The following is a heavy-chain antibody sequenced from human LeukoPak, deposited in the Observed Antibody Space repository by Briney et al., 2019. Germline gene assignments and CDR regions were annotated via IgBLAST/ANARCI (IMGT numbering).Heavy chain of an antibody. CDR2: INPNSGGT. V-gene: IGHV1-2*02. D-gene: IGHD4-23*01. CDR3: ARTVADTGWFDP. Sequence: ASVKVSCKASGYTFIGYYMHWVRQAPGQGLEWMGWINPNSGGTNYAQKFQGRVTMTRDTSISTAYMELSRLRSDDTAVYYCARTVADTGWFDPWGQGTLVTVSS. CDR1: GYTFIGYY. J-gene: IGHJ5*02.